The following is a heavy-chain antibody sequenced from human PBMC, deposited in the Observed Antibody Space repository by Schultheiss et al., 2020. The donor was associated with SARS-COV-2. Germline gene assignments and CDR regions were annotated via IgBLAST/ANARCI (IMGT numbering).Heavy chain of an antibody. Sequence: ASVKVSCKASGYTFTSYGISWVRQAPGQGLEWMGWISAYNGNTNYAQKLQGRVTMTRDTSISTAYMELSRLRSDDTAVYYCASGGLLWFGELLYVLGYWGQGTLVTVSS. D-gene: IGHD3-10*01. V-gene: IGHV1-18*01. CDR1: GYTFTSYG. CDR2: ISAYNGNT. J-gene: IGHJ4*02. CDR3: ASGGLLWFGELLYVLGY.